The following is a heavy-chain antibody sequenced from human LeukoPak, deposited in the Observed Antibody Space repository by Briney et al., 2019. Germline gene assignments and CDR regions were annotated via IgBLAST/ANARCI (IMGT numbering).Heavy chain of an antibody. CDR3: ARAPIPYDRSRTDYRFDP. J-gene: IGHJ5*02. Sequence: SETLSLTCTVSGGSISSYYWSWIRQPPGKGLEWIGYIYYSGSTNYNPSLKSRVTISLDTSKSQFSLKLTSVTAADTAVYYCARAPIPYDRSRTDYRFDPWGQGTLVTVSS. D-gene: IGHD3-16*01. CDR2: IYYSGST. CDR1: GGSISSYY. V-gene: IGHV4-59*01.